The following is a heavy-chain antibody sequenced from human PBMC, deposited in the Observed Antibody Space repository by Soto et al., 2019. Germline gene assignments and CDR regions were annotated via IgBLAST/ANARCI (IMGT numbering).Heavy chain of an antibody. V-gene: IGHV4-59*01. CDR1: GGSISSYY. CDR2: IYYSGST. Sequence: QVQLQESGPGLVKPSETLSLTCTVSGGSISSYYWSWIRQPPGKGLEWIGYIYYSGSTNYNPSLKLRVTISLDTSKNPFSLKLSSVTAADTAVYYCARGNSSSWYAFYLDVWGQGTTVTVSS. D-gene: IGHD6-13*01. J-gene: IGHJ6*02. CDR3: ARGNSSSWYAFYLDV.